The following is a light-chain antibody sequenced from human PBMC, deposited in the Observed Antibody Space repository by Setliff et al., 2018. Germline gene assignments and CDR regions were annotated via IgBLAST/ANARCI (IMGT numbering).Light chain of an antibody. Sequence: QSALTQPPSASGSPGQSVTISCTRTSSDVGGINHVSWYQQHPGKAPRLMIFEVSKRPSGVPDRFSGSKSGNTASLTVFGLQAEDEADYYCSSYAGNYIYVFGTGTKVTVL. CDR1: SSDVGGINH. V-gene: IGLV2-8*01. CDR2: EVS. J-gene: IGLJ1*01. CDR3: SSYAGNYIYV.